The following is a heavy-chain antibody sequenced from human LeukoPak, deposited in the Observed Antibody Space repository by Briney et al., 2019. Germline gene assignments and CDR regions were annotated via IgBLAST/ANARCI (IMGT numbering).Heavy chain of an antibody. CDR2: IYYSGST. CDR3: ARRAYCGGDCFDY. Sequence: SETLSLTCTVSGGFIGNYYWTWIRQPPGKGLEWIGYIYYSGSTNYNPSLKSRVTISLDTPKNQFSLKLSSVAAADTAVYYCARRAYCGGDCFDYWGQGTLVTVSS. CDR1: GGFIGNYY. D-gene: IGHD2-21*01. V-gene: IGHV4-59*01. J-gene: IGHJ4*02.